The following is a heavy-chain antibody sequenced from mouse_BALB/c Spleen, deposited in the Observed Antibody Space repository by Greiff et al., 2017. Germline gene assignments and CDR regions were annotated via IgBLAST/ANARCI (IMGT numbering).Heavy chain of an antibody. D-gene: IGHD1-2*01. CDR2: ISSGGSYT. CDR1: GFTFSSYG. V-gene: IGHV5-6*01. Sequence: EVQVVESGGDLVKPGGSLKLSCAASGFTFSSYGMSWVRQTPDKRLEWVATISSGGSYTYYPDSVKGRFTISRDNAKNTLYLQMSSLKSEDTAMYYCARKGDFTTAGAMDYWGQGTSVTVSS. CDR3: ARKGDFTTAGAMDY. J-gene: IGHJ4*01.